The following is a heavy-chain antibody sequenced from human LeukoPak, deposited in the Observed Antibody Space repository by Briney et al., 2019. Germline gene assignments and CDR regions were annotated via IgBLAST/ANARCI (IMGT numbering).Heavy chain of an antibody. CDR2: IYYSGST. Sequence: SETLSLTCIVSGGSISSYYWSWLRQPPGKGLEWLGYIYYSGSTNYNPSLKSRVTISVVTSKNQFSLKLSSVTAADTAVYYCARARYSSAPFDYWGQGTLISVSS. J-gene: IGHJ4*02. CDR1: GGSISSYY. CDR3: ARARYSSAPFDY. V-gene: IGHV4-59*01. D-gene: IGHD6-25*01.